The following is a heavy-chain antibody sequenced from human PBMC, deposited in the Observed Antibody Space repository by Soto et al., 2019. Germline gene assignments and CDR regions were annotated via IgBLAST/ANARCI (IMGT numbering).Heavy chain of an antibody. Sequence: ASVKVSFKASGYTFTSYGISWVRQAPGQGLEWMGWISAYNGNTNYAQKLQGRVTMTTDTSTSTAYMELRSLRSDDTAVYYCASIAAAVGGYYFDYWGQGTLVTVSS. CDR2: ISAYNGNT. V-gene: IGHV1-18*01. J-gene: IGHJ4*02. CDR3: ASIAAAVGGYYFDY. D-gene: IGHD6-13*01. CDR1: GYTFTSYG.